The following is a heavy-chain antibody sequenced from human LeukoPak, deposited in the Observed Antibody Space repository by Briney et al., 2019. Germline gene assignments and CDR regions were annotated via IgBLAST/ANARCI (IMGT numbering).Heavy chain of an antibody. CDR3: ATERSGGTWFDP. D-gene: IGHD2-15*01. Sequence: ASVKVSCKASGYTLTTYHMHWVRQAPGQRLEGVGMIDTSDGNTNYAQKFLDRVTMTRDTSTSTVYMELSGLRSYDTAVYYCATERSGGTWFDPWGQGTLVTVSS. CDR1: GYTLTTYH. CDR2: IDTSDGNT. V-gene: IGHV1-46*01. J-gene: IGHJ5*02.